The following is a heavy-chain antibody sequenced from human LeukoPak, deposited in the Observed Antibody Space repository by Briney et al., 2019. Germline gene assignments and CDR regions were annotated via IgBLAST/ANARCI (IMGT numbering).Heavy chain of an antibody. Sequence: GGSLRLSCAAPGFTFSDHYMDWVRPAPGKGLEWVGRTRNKANSYTTEYAASVKGRFTISRDDSKNSLYLQMNSLKTEDTAVYYCARGPGYDFWSGYPYWGQGTLVTVSS. CDR3: ARGPGYDFWSGYPY. V-gene: IGHV3-72*01. D-gene: IGHD3-3*01. J-gene: IGHJ4*02. CDR1: GFTFSDHY. CDR2: TRNKANSYTT.